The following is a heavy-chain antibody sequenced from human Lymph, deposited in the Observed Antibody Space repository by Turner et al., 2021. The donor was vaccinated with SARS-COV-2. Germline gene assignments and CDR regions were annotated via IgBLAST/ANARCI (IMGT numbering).Heavy chain of an antibody. V-gene: IGHV4-39*01. Sequence: QLQLQESGPGLVKPSETLSLTCTVSGGSISSSSHYWGWIRQPPGRGLEWIGHIYYSGSNYYNPSLKCRVTISVDTSKNQFSLKLSSVTAADTAVYYCARLVRRAEYYFDYWGQGTLVTVSS. CDR3: ARLVRRAEYYFDY. CDR2: IYYSGSN. J-gene: IGHJ4*02. D-gene: IGHD3-10*01. CDR1: GGSISSSSHY.